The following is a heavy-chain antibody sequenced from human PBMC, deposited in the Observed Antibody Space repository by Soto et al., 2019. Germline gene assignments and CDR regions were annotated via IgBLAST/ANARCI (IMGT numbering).Heavy chain of an antibody. CDR3: ARTMVTHGGYFDY. CDR1: GDSISSYY. J-gene: IGHJ4*02. D-gene: IGHD4-17*01. V-gene: IGHV4-59*01. CDR2: MYSSGTT. Sequence: QVQVQESGPGLVKPSETLSLICSVSGDSISSYYWSWLRQPPGKGLEWIGYMYSSGTTSYNPSLKSRVTVSLDTSKNQFSLKLSSVTAADTAVYYCARTMVTHGGYFDYWGQGTLVTVSS.